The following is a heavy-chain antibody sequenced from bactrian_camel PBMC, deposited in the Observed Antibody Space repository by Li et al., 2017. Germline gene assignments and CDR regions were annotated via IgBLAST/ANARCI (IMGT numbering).Heavy chain of an antibody. V-gene: IGHV3S66*01. CDR1: GYTVDSNC. Sequence: DVQLVESGGGSVQVGGSLRLSCVASGYTVDSNCMGWFRQAPGKEREGVASITRIHGGTAYADSVKGRFIISRDNTKNTWYLQMNILKPEDTAMYYCAAVVGCSTAPWLRDPGQRQGPIDWGQGTQVTVS. D-gene: IGHD7*01. CDR2: ITRIHGGT. J-gene: IGHJ4*01. CDR3: AAVVGCSTAPWLRDPGQRQGPID.